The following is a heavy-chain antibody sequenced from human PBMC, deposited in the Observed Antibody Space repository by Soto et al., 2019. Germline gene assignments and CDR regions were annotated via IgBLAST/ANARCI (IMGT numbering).Heavy chain of an antibody. J-gene: IGHJ4*02. CDR2: IFYSGST. V-gene: IGHV4-59*11. CDR1: GGSISGHY. D-gene: IGHD6-19*01. Sequence: QVQLQESGPGLVKPSGTLSLTCTVSGGSISGHYWIWIRQSPGKRLEWIGYIFYSGSTNYNPSLEGRVTLSGDTSKNQFSLRLTSVTAADTAVYYCARVGSSGWSPDYWGRGSLVTVSS. CDR3: ARVGSSGWSPDY.